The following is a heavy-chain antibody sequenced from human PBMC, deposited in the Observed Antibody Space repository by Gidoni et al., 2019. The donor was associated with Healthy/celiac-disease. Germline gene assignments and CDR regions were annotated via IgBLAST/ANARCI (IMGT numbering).Heavy chain of an antibody. D-gene: IGHD3-10*01. CDR2: IYYSGST. CDR3: ARFSRGWFGELIHNDY. J-gene: IGHJ4*02. CDR1: GGSVSSGSYY. V-gene: IGHV4-61*01. Sequence: QVQLQESGPGLVKPSETLSLTCSVSGGSVSSGSYYWSWIRQPPGKGLEWIGYIYYSGSTNDNPSLKSRVTISVDTSKNQFSLKLSSVTAADTAVYYCARFSRGWFGELIHNDYWGQGTLVTVSS.